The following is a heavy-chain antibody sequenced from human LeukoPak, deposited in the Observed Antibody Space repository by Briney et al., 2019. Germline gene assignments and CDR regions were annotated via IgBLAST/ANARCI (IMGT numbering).Heavy chain of an antibody. D-gene: IGHD5-18*01. Sequence: PGGSLRLSCAASGFTFSSYWMSWVRQAPGKGLEWVANIRHDGSEKYYVGSVKGRFTISRDNAKDSLYLQTNSLRVEDTAVYYCARGGSRQYNFWGQGTLVTVSS. J-gene: IGHJ4*02. V-gene: IGHV3-7*01. CDR3: ARGGSRQYNF. CDR1: GFTFSSYW. CDR2: IRHDGSEK.